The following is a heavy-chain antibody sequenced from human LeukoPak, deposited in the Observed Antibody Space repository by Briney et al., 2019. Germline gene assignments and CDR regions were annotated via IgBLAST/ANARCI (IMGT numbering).Heavy chain of an antibody. CDR2: IWYDGSNK. J-gene: IGHJ6*02. Sequence: GGSLRLSCAASGFTFSSYGMHWVRQAPGKGLEWVAVIWYDGSNKYYADSVKGRFTISRDNSKNTLYLQMNSLRAEDTAVYYCARRQQSSYGMDVWGQGTTVTVSS. D-gene: IGHD6-13*01. V-gene: IGHV3-33*01. CDR1: GFTFSSYG. CDR3: ARRQQSSYGMDV.